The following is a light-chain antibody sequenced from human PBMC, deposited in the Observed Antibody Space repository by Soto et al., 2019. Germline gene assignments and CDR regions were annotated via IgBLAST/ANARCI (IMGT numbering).Light chain of an antibody. CDR3: QQYTNWPYT. Sequence: EIVMTQSPATLSVSPGERASLSCRASQSVGSNLAWYQQTAGQAPRLLIYGASTRATGIPARFSGSGSGTDFTLTISSLQSEDFAVYSCQQYTNWPYTFGQGTKLAIK. J-gene: IGKJ2*01. V-gene: IGKV3-15*01. CDR1: QSVGSN. CDR2: GAS.